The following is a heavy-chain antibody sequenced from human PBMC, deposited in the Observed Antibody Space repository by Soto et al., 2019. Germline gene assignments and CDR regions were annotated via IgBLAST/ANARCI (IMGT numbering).Heavy chain of an antibody. J-gene: IGHJ4*02. CDR1: GFTFSDYA. CDR2: ISGSSGNST. V-gene: IGHV3-23*01. D-gene: IGHD3-3*01. CDR3: ARWSYLDY. Sequence: GGSLRLSCAASGFTFSDYAMNWVRQAPGEGLEWVSFISGSSGNSTFYADSVKGRFSISRDTSQSTLYLQVNSLRADDTAIYYCARWSYLDYWGQGTRVTVSS.